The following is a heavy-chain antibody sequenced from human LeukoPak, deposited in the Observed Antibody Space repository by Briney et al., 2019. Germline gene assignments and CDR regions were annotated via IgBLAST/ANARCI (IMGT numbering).Heavy chain of an antibody. V-gene: IGHV3-48*04. Sequence: PGGSLRLSCAASGFTFSSYSMNWVRQAPGKGLEWVSYISSSSSTIYYADSVKGRFTISRDNAKNSLYLQMNSLRAEDTAVYYCARGVGDSSGFAIFDYWGQGTLVTVSS. D-gene: IGHD3-22*01. CDR1: GFTFSSYS. CDR2: ISSSSSTI. CDR3: ARGVGDSSGFAIFDY. J-gene: IGHJ4*02.